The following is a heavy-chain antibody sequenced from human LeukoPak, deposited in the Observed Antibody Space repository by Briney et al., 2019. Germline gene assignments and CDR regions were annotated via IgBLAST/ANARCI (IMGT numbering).Heavy chain of an antibody. CDR1: GYTFTGYY. D-gene: IGHD2-15*01. V-gene: IGHV1-2*02. J-gene: IGHJ4*02. CDR2: INPNSGGT. CDR3: ARDFCSGGSCYSRFDY. Sequence: ASVKVSCEASGYTFTGYYMHWVRQAPGQGLEWMGWINPNSGGTNYAQKFQGRVTMTRDTSISTAYMELSRLRSDDTAVYYCARDFCSGGSCYSRFDYWGQGTLVTVSS.